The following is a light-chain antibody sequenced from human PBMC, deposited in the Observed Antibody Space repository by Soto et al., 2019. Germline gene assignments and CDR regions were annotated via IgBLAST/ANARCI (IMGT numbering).Light chain of an antibody. V-gene: IGKV1-5*03. J-gene: IGKJ1*01. CDR3: QQYNTYPWT. CDR2: QAS. CDR1: QSIRDW. Sequence: DIQMTQSPSTMSASVGDRVTIACRASQSIRDWLAWYQQKPGKAPKLLIYQASSLQSGVPSRFSGSGSETEFTLTISSLQPDDFATYFCQQYNTYPWTFGQVTKVEIK.